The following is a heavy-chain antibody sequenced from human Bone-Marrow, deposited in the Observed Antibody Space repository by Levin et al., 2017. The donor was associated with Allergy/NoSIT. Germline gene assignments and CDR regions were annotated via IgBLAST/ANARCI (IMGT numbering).Heavy chain of an antibody. J-gene: IGHJ4*02. CDR2: LYHTGTS. CDR3: ARLYVPYDTRGYRPWFDY. CDR1: GGSIRTASYY. D-gene: IGHD3-22*01. Sequence: SQTLSLTCIVSGGSIRTASYYWSWIRQRPGKGLEWIGYLYHTGTSFYNPSLRSRATISGDMSKNQVSLELTSVTAADTAVYYCARLYVPYDTRGYRPWFDYWGQGTLVTVSS. V-gene: IGHV4-31*03.